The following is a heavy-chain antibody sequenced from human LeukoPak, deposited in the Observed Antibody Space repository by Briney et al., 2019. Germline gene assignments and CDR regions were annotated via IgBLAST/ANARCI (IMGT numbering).Heavy chain of an antibody. V-gene: IGHV4-59*12. Sequence: SETLSLTCTVSGGSISSYYWSWIRQPPGKGLEWIGYIYYSGSTYYNPSLKSRVTISVDTSKNRFSLKLSSVTAADTAVYYCAREVTTVTYYGMDVWGQGTTVTVSS. CDR2: IYYSGST. D-gene: IGHD4-17*01. CDR3: AREVTTVTYYGMDV. CDR1: GGSISSYY. J-gene: IGHJ6*02.